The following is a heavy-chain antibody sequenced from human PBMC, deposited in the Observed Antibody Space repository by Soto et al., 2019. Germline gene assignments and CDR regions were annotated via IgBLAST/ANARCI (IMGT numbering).Heavy chain of an antibody. CDR1: GFTFSSYG. D-gene: IGHD3-10*01. J-gene: IGHJ4*02. Sequence: SLRLSCAASGFTFSSYGMHWVRQAPGKGLEWVAVISYDGSNKYYADSVKGRFTISRDNSKNTLYLQMNSLRAEDTAVYYCAKVRRSGSGSSSLDYWGQGTLVTVSS. V-gene: IGHV3-30*18. CDR3: AKVRRSGSGSSSLDY. CDR2: ISYDGSNK.